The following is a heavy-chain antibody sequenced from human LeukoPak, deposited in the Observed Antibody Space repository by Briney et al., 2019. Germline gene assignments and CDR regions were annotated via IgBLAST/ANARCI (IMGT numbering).Heavy chain of an antibody. J-gene: IGHJ3*02. CDR2: VIPIFGTA. V-gene: IGHV1-69*01. CDR3: ASLHLGYCSSTSCPKEHDAFDI. D-gene: IGHD2-2*01. CDR1: GASFSSYA. Sequence: ASVKLSCTASGASFSSYAISWVRQAPGQGLEWMGGVIPIFGTADYAQKYQGRVTITADESTSTAYMELSSLRYEGTAVYDCASLHLGYCSSTSCPKEHDAFDIWGQGTMVTVSS.